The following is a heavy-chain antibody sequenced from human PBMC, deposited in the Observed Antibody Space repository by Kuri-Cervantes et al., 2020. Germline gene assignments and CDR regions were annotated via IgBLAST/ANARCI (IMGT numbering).Heavy chain of an antibody. CDR1: GFTFSNFA. Sequence: GGSLRLSCAASGFTFSNFAMHWVRQAPGKGLEWVSAISGSGGSTYYADSVKGRFTISRDNAKNSLYLQLSSLRAEDTAVYYCARDLGDYGNHWYFDLWGRGTLVTGSS. D-gene: IGHD4-11*01. CDR3: ARDLGDYGNHWYFDL. J-gene: IGHJ2*01. CDR2: ISGSGGST. V-gene: IGHV3-23*01.